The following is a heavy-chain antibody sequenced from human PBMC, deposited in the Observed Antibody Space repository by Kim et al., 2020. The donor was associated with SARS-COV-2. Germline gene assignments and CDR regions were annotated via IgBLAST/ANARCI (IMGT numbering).Heavy chain of an antibody. CDR1: GFTFSSYA. D-gene: IGHD4-17*01. J-gene: IGHJ4*02. CDR3: AKGSSDYGDYLSLVPDY. Sequence: GGSLRLSCAASGFTFSSYAMSWVRQAPGKGLEWVSAISGSGGSTYYADSVKGRFTISRDNSKNTLYLQMNSLRAEDTAVYYCAKGSSDYGDYLSLVPDYWGQGTLVTVSS. V-gene: IGHV3-23*01. CDR2: ISGSGGST.